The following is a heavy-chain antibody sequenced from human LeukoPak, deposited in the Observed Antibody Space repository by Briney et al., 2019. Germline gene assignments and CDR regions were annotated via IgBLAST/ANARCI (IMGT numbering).Heavy chain of an antibody. CDR1: GFTFTSYS. D-gene: IGHD6-19*01. J-gene: IGHJ4*02. CDR2: ISGGGGST. Sequence: PGGSLRLSCAASGFTFTSYSMNWVRQAPGKGLEWVSTISGGGGSTYYADSVKGRFTISRDNSKNTLYLQVNSLRAEDTAVYYCAKARIAVAGPPRTDYWGQGTLVTVSS. V-gene: IGHV3-23*01. CDR3: AKARIAVAGPPRTDY.